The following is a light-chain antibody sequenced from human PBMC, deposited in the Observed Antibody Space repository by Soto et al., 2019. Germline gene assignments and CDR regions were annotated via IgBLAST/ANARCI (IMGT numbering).Light chain of an antibody. Sequence: IQLTHSPSFLSASIGYRFTMTCRASQDISAYLAWYQQKPGKAPNLLIYGASTLQSGVPSRFSGSGSGTEFTLTISSLQPEDFATYYCQQFNSYPRTFGQGTRLEIK. J-gene: IGKJ5*01. V-gene: IGKV1-9*01. CDR2: GAS. CDR3: QQFNSYPRT. CDR1: QDISAY.